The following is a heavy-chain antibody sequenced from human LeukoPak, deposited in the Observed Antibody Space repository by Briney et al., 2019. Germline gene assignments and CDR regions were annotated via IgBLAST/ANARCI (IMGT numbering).Heavy chain of an antibody. D-gene: IGHD6-13*01. J-gene: IGHJ6*03. CDR2: IYTSGSP. CDR1: GGSISSGSYY. V-gene: IGHV4-61*02. CDR3: ASDLGPEWQQLVESHYQYYYLDV. Sequence: SETLSLTCTVSGGSISSGSYYGSWIRQPAGKGLEWIGRIYTSGSPNYNPSLKSRVTISVDTSKNQFSLKLSSVTAADTAVYYCASDLGPEWQQLVESHYQYYYLDVWGKGTTVAVSS.